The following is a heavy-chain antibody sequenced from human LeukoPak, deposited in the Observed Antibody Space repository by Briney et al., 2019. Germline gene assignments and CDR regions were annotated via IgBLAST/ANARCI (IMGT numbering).Heavy chain of an antibody. V-gene: IGHV3-48*04. J-gene: IGHJ4*02. CDR2: ISSSSTTI. D-gene: IGHD3-22*01. CDR3: ARSRHSYDSSGFPHY. Sequence: GGSLRLSCAASGFTLSSYSLNWVRQAPGKGLEWVSYISSSSTTIYYADSVKGRFTISRDNAKNSLYLQMNSLRAEDTALYYCARSRHSYDSSGFPHYWGQGTLVTVSS. CDR1: GFTLSSYS.